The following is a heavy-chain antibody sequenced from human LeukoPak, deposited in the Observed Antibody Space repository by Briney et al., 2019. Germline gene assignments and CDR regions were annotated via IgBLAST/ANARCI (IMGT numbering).Heavy chain of an antibody. CDR2: IIPIFGTA. CDR1: GGTFSSYA. D-gene: IGHD6-6*01. V-gene: IGHV1-69*05. CDR3: ARVSVRGVGYSSSSAGFDY. J-gene: IGHJ4*02. Sequence: EASVKVSCKASGGTFSSYAISWVRQAPGQGLEWMGGIIPIFGTANYAQKFQGRVTITTDESTSTAYMELSSLRSEDTAVYYCARVSVRGVGYSSSSAGFDYWGQGTLVTVSS.